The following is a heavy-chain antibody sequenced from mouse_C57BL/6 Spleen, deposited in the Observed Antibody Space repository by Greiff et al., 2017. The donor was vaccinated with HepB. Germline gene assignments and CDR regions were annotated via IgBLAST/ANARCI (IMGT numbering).Heavy chain of an antibody. CDR2: ISSGSSTI. Sequence: EVKLVESGGGLVKPGGSLKLSCAASGFTFSDYGMHWVRQAPEKGLEWVAYISSGSSTIYYADTVKGRFTISRDNAKNTLFLQMTSLRSEDTAMYYCARREGLRKGYAMDYWGQGTSVTVSS. CDR1: GFTFSDYG. CDR3: ARREGLRKGYAMDY. D-gene: IGHD2-4*01. V-gene: IGHV5-17*01. J-gene: IGHJ4*01.